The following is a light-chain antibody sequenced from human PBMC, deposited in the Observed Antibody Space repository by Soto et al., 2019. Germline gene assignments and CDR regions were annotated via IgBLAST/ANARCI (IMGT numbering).Light chain of an antibody. CDR3: CSYSGRSKV. J-gene: IGLJ1*01. V-gene: IGLV2-23*02. CDR1: SSDVGSYKL. CDR2: EVS. Sequence: QSVLTQPASVSGSPGQSVTISCTGTSSDVGSYKLVSWYQQYPGRAPKLIIFEVSKRSSGISNRFSGSKSANTASLTISGLQADDDAYYYCCSYSGRSKVFGTGTKV.